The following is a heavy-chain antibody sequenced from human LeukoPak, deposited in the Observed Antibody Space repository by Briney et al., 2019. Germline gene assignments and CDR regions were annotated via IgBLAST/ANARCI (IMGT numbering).Heavy chain of an antibody. CDR2: IDHGGST. J-gene: IGHJ4*02. D-gene: IGHD3-3*01. V-gene: IGHV4-30-2*01. Sequence: SETLSLTCTVSGGSISSGGYYWSWIRQPPGKGLEWIGYIDHGGSTYYNPSLKSRVTISVDRSKNQFSLKLSSVTAADTAVYYCARVEVLTIFGVDYWGQGTLVTVSS. CDR3: ARVEVLTIFGVDY. CDR1: GGSISSGGYY.